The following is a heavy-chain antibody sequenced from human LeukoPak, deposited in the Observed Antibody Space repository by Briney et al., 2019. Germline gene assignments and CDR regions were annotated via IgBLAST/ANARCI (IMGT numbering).Heavy chain of an antibody. Sequence: SETLSLTCTVSGGSISSYYWSWIRQPPGKGLEWIGYIYYSGSTTYNPSLKSRVTISVDTSKNQFSLKLSSVTAADTAVYYCARAILRYFDWSTDAFDIWGQGTMVTVSS. CDR1: GGSISSYY. CDR2: IYYSGST. J-gene: IGHJ3*02. CDR3: ARAILRYFDWSTDAFDI. D-gene: IGHD3-9*01. V-gene: IGHV4-59*01.